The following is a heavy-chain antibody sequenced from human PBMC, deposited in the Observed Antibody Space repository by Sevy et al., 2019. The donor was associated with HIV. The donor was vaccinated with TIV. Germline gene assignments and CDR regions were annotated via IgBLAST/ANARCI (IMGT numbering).Heavy chain of an antibody. CDR1: GFAFSSYS. D-gene: IGHD6-13*01. V-gene: IGHV3-21*01. CDR2: ISSSSSYI. Sequence: GGSLRLSCAASGFAFSSYSMNWVCQAPGKGLESVSSISSSSSYIYYADSVKGRFTISRDNAKNSLYLQMNSLRAEDTAVYYCARERGQQLVRGWFDPWGQGTLVTVSS. J-gene: IGHJ5*02. CDR3: ARERGQQLVRGWFDP.